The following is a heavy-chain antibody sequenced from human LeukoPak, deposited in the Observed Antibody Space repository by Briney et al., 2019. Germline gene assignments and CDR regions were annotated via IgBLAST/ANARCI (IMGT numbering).Heavy chain of an antibody. Sequence: SETLSLTCSVSGGSIRSYYRSWIRQPAGKGLEWIGCIYTSGSTNYNPSLKSRVTMSVDTSKKQFFLTMSSVTAADTALYYCARDLGLPVRYFDLWGRGTLVTVSS. J-gene: IGHJ2*01. CDR2: IYTSGST. CDR1: GGSIRSYY. D-gene: IGHD5-18*01. V-gene: IGHV4-4*07. CDR3: ARDLGLPVRYFDL.